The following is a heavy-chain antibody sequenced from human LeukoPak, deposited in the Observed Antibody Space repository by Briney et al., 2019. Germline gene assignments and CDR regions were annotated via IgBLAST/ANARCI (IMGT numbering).Heavy chain of an antibody. CDR3: ARVGRRWGDY. CDR2: INHSGST. V-gene: IGHV4-34*01. J-gene: IGHJ4*02. D-gene: IGHD3/OR15-3a*01. Sequence: KPSETLSLTCAVYGGSFSGYYWSWIRQPPGKGLEWIGEINHSGSTNYNPSLKSRVTISVDTSKNQSSLKLSSVTAADTAVYYCARVGRRWGDYWGQGTLVTVSS. CDR1: GGSFSGYY.